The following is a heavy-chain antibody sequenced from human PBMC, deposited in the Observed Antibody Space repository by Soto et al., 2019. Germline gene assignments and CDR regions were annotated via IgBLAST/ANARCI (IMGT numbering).Heavy chain of an antibody. CDR3: TTARHCSSDACPAAE. J-gene: IGHJ4*02. CDR2: IGPDPSNT. Sequence: EVQLLESGGGLVQPGGSLSLSCTTSGFTFSTTGMLWLRQPPGKGLEWVSAIGPDPSNTKYTDSVKGRFIISRDNSKNTVFLQVTSLGAEDTALYYCTTARHCSSDACPAAEWGQGTLITVSS. D-gene: IGHD2-2*01. CDR1: GFTFSTTG. V-gene: IGHV3-23*01.